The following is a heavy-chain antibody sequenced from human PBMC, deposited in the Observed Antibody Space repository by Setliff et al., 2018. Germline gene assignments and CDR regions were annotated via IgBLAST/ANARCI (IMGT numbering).Heavy chain of an antibody. D-gene: IGHD3-3*01. Sequence: SETLSLTCTVSGGSISSSSYYWGWIRQPPGKGLEWIGSIYYSGSTYYNPSLKSRVTISVDTSKNQFSLKLSSVTAADTAVYYCARERMYYNFRSGYSDYWGQGTLVTVSS. CDR1: GGSISSSSYY. CDR3: ARERMYYNFRSGYSDY. V-gene: IGHV4-39*07. J-gene: IGHJ4*02. CDR2: IYYSGST.